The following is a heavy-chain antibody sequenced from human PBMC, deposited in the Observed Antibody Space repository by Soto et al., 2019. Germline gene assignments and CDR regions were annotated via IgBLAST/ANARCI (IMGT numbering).Heavy chain of an antibody. CDR1: GGSISGHS. Sequence: SETLSLTCTVSGGSISGHSWIWIRQPAGKGLEWVGHIYPSGSTSYNPSLKSRVTVSLDTSNNQFFLNLTSVTTADTAVFFCVRGRSYSVYDVWGPGILVTVSS. CDR2: IYPSGST. J-gene: IGHJ4*02. V-gene: IGHV4-4*07. CDR3: VRGRSYSVYDV. D-gene: IGHD5-12*01.